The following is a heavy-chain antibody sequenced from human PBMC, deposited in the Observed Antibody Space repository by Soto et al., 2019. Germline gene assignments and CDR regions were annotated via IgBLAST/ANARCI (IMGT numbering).Heavy chain of an antibody. CDR2: IYYSGNT. J-gene: IGHJ4*02. Sequence: QVQLRESGPGLVKPSQTLSLTCTVSGDSISSGDYYWSWIRQPPGKGLEWFGCIYYSGNTYYNTSLRRRFSISVDTSKNQFSLPLSSVTVAYTAVYYCVRDFKCYSSPPWPLEYWCLGTLVTVSS. CDR3: VRDFKCYSSPPWPLEY. CDR1: GDSISSGDYY. D-gene: IGHD6-13*01. V-gene: IGHV4-30-4*01.